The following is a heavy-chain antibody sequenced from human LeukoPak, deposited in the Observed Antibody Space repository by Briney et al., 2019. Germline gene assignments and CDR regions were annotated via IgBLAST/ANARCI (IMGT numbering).Heavy chain of an antibody. CDR1: GFTFGYYG. CDR3: TRILLKWELPGSDAFDI. CDR2: IRSKAYGATT. D-gene: IGHD1-26*01. Sequence: GGSLRLSCITSGFTFGYYGLSWVRQAPGKGLEWVGFIRSKAYGATTEYAASLKDRFTISRDDSKSIAYLQVNSLKTEDTAVYYCTRILLKWELPGSDAFDIWGEGTMVTVSS. V-gene: IGHV3-49*04. J-gene: IGHJ3*02.